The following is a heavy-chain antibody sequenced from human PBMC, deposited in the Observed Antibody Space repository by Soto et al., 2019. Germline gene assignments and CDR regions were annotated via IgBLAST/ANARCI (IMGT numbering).Heavy chain of an antibody. CDR2: ISYDGSNK. Sequence: GGSLRLSCAASGFTFSSYGMHWVRQAPGKGLEWVAVISYDGSNKYYADSVKGRFTISRDNSKNTLYLQMNSLRAEDTAVYYCAKDRTGLLWFGELLSGDYYFDYWGQGTLVTVSS. D-gene: IGHD3-10*01. CDR1: GFTFSSYG. V-gene: IGHV3-30*18. CDR3: AKDRTGLLWFGELLSGDYYFDY. J-gene: IGHJ4*02.